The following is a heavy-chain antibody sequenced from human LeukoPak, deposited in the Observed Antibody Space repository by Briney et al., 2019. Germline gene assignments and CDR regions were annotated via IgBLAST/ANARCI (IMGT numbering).Heavy chain of an antibody. J-gene: IGHJ4*02. V-gene: IGHV3-66*01. CDR1: GFSVTNNY. D-gene: IGHD2-15*01. Sequence: GGSLRLSCAASGFSVTNNYMTWVRQAPGKGLEWVSVIYSGGSTYYADSVKGRFTISRDNSKNTPHLQLNSLRVEDTAVYYCARDGSGGRLVLLDYWGQGSQVTVSS. CDR3: ARDGSGGRLVLLDY. CDR2: IYSGGST.